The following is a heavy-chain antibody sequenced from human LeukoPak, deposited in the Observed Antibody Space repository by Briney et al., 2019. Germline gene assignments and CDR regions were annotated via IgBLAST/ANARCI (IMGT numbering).Heavy chain of an antibody. D-gene: IGHD2-15*01. CDR3: AKSGSGYDSPRPLYYFDC. V-gene: IGHV3-23*01. J-gene: IGHJ4*02. CDR1: GFTFSSYA. CDR2: ISGSGGST. Sequence: GGSLRLSCAASGFTFSSYAMSWVRQAPGKGLVWVSVISGSGGSTYYADSVQGRFTISRDNSQNTLYLQTNSLRAEDTVVYYCAKSGSGYDSPRPLYYFDCWGQGTLVTVSS.